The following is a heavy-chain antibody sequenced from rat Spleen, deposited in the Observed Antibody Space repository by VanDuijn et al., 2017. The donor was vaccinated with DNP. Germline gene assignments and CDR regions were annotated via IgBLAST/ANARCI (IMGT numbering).Heavy chain of an antibody. V-gene: IGHV5-29*01. Sequence: EVQLVESGGGLVQPGGSLKLSCTVSGFTLSNYGMAWVRQAPTKGLEWVATISYDGSSTYYRDFVKGRFTISRDNVKSTLYLQMDSLRSEDTASYYCARHDVYYALFDYWGQGVMVTVSS. CDR3: ARHDVYYALFDY. D-gene: IGHD1-6*01. J-gene: IGHJ2*01. CDR2: ISYDGSST. CDR1: GFTLSNYG.